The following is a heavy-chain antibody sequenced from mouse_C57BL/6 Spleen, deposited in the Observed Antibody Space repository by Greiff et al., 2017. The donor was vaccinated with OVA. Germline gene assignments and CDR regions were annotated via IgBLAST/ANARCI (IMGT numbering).Heavy chain of an antibody. D-gene: IGHD2-10*02. Sequence: EVKLVESGGGLVQSGRSLRLSCATSGFTFSDFYMEWVRQAPGKGLEWIAASRNKANDYTTEYSASVKGRFIVSRAPSQSILYLQMNALRAEDTAIYDCARDGGPEYGYAMDYRGQGTTVTVSS. CDR3: ARDGGPEYGYAMDY. V-gene: IGHV7-1*01. CDR2: SRNKANDYTT. J-gene: IGHJ4*01. CDR1: GFTFSDFY.